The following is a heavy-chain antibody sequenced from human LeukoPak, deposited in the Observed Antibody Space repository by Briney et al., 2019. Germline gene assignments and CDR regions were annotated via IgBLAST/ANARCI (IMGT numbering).Heavy chain of an antibody. Sequence: PSETLSLTCTVARRSISSYYWSWIRQPAGKGLEWIGRIYTSGSTNYNPSLKSRVTMSVDTSKNQFSLKLSSVTAADTAVYYCARDDGFFWSFDYWGQGTLVTVSS. D-gene: IGHD3-3*01. V-gene: IGHV4-4*07. CDR3: ARDDGFFWSFDY. CDR1: RRSISSYY. CDR2: IYTSGST. J-gene: IGHJ4*02.